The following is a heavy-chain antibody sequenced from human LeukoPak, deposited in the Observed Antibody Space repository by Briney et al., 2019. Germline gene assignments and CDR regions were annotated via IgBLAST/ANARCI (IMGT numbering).Heavy chain of an antibody. D-gene: IGHD3-22*01. CDR1: GGSISSYY. CDR3: ARRVISTMIVVVNDAFDI. CDR2: FYYSGST. J-gene: IGHJ3*02. Sequence: SETLSLTCTVSGGSISSYYWSWIRQPPGKGLEWIGYFYYSGSTNYNPSLKSRVTISVDTSKNQFSLKLSSVTAADTAVYYCARRVISTMIVVVNDAFDIWGQGTMVTVSS. V-gene: IGHV4-59*08.